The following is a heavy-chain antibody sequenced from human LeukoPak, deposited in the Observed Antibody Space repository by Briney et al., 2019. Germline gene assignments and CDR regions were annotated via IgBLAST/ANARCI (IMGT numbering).Heavy chain of an antibody. J-gene: IGHJ4*02. D-gene: IGHD1-26*01. CDR3: AKEFSAHWENLYI. V-gene: IGHV3-30*18. Sequence: PGGSLRLSCAVSGFTFRSYGMHWVRQAPGKGLEWVSVISFDGRNKYYADSVKDRFTISRDNFNNTVSLQIHSLRPEDTALYFCAKEFSAHWENLYIWGQGNLVTVSS. CDR2: ISFDGRNK. CDR1: GFTFRSYG.